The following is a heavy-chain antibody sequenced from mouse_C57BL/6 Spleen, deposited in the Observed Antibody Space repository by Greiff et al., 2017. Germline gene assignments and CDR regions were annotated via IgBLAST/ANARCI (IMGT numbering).Heavy chain of an antibody. CDR1: GFSLTSYG. D-gene: IGHD2-4*01. J-gene: IGHJ4*01. Sequence: VQLQESGPGLVQPSQSLSITCTVSGFSLTSYGVHWVRQSPGKGLEWLGVIWSGGSTDYNAAFISRLRISKDNSKSQVFFKMNSLQADDTAIYYCAAGGLRRQGDAMDYWGQGTSVTVSS. V-gene: IGHV2-2*01. CDR2: IWSGGST. CDR3: AAGGLRRQGDAMDY.